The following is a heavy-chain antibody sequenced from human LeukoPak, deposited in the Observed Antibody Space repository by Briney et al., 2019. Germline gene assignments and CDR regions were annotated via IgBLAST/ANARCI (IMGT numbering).Heavy chain of an antibody. D-gene: IGHD3-22*01. Sequence: PGGSLRLSCTASGFTFSGAWMTWVRQAPGKGLEWVANIREDGTEKNYVDSVKGRFTISRDNAKNSLYLQMNSLRAEDTAVYYCARDTHYYDSSGLLCDYWGQGTLVTVSS. V-gene: IGHV3-7*01. J-gene: IGHJ4*02. CDR1: GFTFSGAW. CDR2: IREDGTEK. CDR3: ARDTHYYDSSGLLCDY.